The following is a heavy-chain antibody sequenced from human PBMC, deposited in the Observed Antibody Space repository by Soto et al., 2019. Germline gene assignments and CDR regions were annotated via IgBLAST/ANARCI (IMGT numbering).Heavy chain of an antibody. CDR3: ARSQGGSSSLDIYYYYYYGMDV. V-gene: IGHV1-69*01. CDR2: IIPIFGTA. J-gene: IGHJ6*02. CDR1: GGTFSSYA. Sequence: QVQLVQSGAEVKKPGSSVKVSCKAPGGTFSSYAISWVRQAPGQGLEWMGGIIPIFGTAKYAQKFQGRVTITADESTSTGYMGLGSLRSEDTAVYYCARSQGGSSSLDIYYYYYYGMDVWGQGTTVTVSS. D-gene: IGHD2-15*01.